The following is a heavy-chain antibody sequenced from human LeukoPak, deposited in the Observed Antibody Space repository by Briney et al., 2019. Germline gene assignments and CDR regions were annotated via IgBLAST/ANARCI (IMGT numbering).Heavy chain of an antibody. CDR1: GGSISSYY. Sequence: SETLSLTCTVSGGSISSYYWSWIRQPPGKGLEWIGYIYYSGSTNYNPSLKSRVTISVDTSKNQFSLKLSSVTAADTAVYYCARASYYYDGSGYPWAFDIWGQGTMVTVSS. V-gene: IGHV4-59*01. D-gene: IGHD3-22*01. CDR2: IYYSGST. CDR3: ARASYYYDGSGYPWAFDI. J-gene: IGHJ3*02.